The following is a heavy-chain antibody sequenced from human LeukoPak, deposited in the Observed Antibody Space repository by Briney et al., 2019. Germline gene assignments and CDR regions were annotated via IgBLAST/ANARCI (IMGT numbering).Heavy chain of an antibody. CDR3: AKDWEAAAGLSTSFH. J-gene: IGHJ4*02. V-gene: IGHV3-30*02. Sequence: GGSLRLSCAASGFSFSSYGMHWVRQAPGKGLEWVSFIRYNGNNKYYAESVKGRFTISRDNFKNMLYLQMNSLRDEDTAVYYCAKDWEAAAGLSTSFHWGQGILVTVSS. D-gene: IGHD6-13*01. CDR1: GFSFSSYG. CDR2: IRYNGNNK.